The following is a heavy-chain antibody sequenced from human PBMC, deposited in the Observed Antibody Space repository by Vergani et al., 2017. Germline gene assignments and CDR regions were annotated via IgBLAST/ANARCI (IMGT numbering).Heavy chain of an antibody. Sequence: QLQLQESGPGLVKPSETLPLSCRVSGDSISRSHYYWGFIRQPPGKGLEWIGSISSSGSPYYNPTLKSRLAFSVDTSKNLFSLRLKSVTATDTGMYYCAXPVGPSAIADGYHVWGQGTTVTVSS. V-gene: IGHV4-39*02. J-gene: IGHJ6*02. CDR2: ISSSGSP. CDR1: GDSISRSHYY. D-gene: IGHD3-22*01. CDR3: AXPVGPSAIADGYHV.